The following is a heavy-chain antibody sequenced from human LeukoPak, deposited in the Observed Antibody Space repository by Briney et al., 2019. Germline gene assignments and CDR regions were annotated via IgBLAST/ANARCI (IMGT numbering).Heavy chain of an antibody. CDR1: GFTFSDYY. Sequence: GGSLRLSCVASGFTFSDYYMNWVRQAPGKGLQWVSSIGSTSAYINYADSVKGRFTISRDNAKNSLYLQMNSLRAEDTAVYYCASGSTGHYFDYWGQGTLVTVSS. V-gene: IGHV3-21*01. J-gene: IGHJ4*02. CDR2: IGSTSAYI. D-gene: IGHD1-14*01. CDR3: ASGSTGHYFDY.